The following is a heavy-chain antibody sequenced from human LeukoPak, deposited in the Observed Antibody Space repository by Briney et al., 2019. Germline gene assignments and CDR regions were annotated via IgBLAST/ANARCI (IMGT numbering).Heavy chain of an antibody. Sequence: GASVKISCKASGYTFIDYYMHWVQQAPGKGLEWMGRVDPEDGETIYGEKFEGRVTISADTSTHTAYMELSSLRSEDTAIFYCTTDRDSGWSWGQGTLVTVSS. D-gene: IGHD6-19*01. V-gene: IGHV1-69-2*01. CDR2: VDPEDGET. CDR1: GYTFIDYY. J-gene: IGHJ5*02. CDR3: TTDRDSGWS.